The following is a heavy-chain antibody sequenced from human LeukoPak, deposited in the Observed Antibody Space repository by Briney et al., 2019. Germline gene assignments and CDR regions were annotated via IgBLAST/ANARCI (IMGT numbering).Heavy chain of an antibody. Sequence: SETLSLTCTVSGGSISITSYYWGWIRQPPGKGLEWIGSMYSSGSTYYNPSLKSRVTISVDTSKNQFSLKLSSVTAADTAVYYCARDGAVAGNGDNYWGQGTLVTVSS. D-gene: IGHD6-19*01. J-gene: IGHJ4*02. V-gene: IGHV4-39*07. CDR2: MYSSGST. CDR1: GGSISITSYY. CDR3: ARDGAVAGNGDNY.